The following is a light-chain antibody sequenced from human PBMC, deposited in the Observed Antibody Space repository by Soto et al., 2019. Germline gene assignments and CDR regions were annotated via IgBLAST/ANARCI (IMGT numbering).Light chain of an antibody. Sequence: EIVMTQSPATLSVSPGERATLSCRASQSIGSNLAWYQQKPGQAPRLLIYAASIRASDFPARFSGSGSGTDFTLTISRLEPEDFAVYYCQQYGSSPPTFGQGTKVDIK. CDR3: QQYGSSPPT. J-gene: IGKJ1*01. V-gene: IGKV3-20*01. CDR2: AAS. CDR1: QSIGSN.